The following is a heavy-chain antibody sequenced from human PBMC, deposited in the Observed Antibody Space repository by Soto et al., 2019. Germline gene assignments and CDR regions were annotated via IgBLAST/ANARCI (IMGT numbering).Heavy chain of an antibody. J-gene: IGHJ4*02. CDR1: GVSISSHGYF. Sequence: SETLSLTCTVSGVSISSHGYFWGWIRQPPGKGLEWIGMISYSGSTYYSPSLKSRVTISADTSKNQLSLRLSSVTAADTAVYYCARHDNMTLGVTYFDYWGQGTLVTVSS. CDR2: ISYSGST. V-gene: IGHV4-39*01. CDR3: ARHDNMTLGVTYFDY. D-gene: IGHD3-10*01.